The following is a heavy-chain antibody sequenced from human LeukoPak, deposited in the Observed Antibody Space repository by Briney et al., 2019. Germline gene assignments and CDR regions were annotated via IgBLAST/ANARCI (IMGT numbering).Heavy chain of an antibody. J-gene: IGHJ4*02. Sequence: SVKVSCKPSGYTFSDYYIHWVRQAPGQGLEWMGGIIPIFGTANYAQKFQGRVTITADESTSTAYMELSSLRSEDTAVYYCARSVVDTAMVPPCFDYWGQGTLVTVSS. CDR1: GYTFSDYY. V-gene: IGHV1-69*13. CDR2: IIPIFGTA. D-gene: IGHD5-18*01. CDR3: ARSVVDTAMVPPCFDY.